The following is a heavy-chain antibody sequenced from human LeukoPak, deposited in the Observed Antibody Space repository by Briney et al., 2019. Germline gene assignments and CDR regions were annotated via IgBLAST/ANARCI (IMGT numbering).Heavy chain of an antibody. D-gene: IGHD5-12*01. CDR1: GGSISRYY. CDR3: ARGFIVATVHLDY. V-gene: IGHV4-59*01. J-gene: IGHJ4*02. CDR2: NYYSGST. Sequence: SETLSLTCTVSGGSISRYYWSWIPQPPGKGLEWIGYNYYSGSTNYNPSLQSRVTISVDTSKNQFSLKLSSVTAADTAVYYCARGFIVATVHLDYWGQGTLVTVSS.